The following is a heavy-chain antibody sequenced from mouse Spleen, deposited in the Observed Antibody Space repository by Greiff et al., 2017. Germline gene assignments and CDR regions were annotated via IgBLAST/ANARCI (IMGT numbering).Heavy chain of an antibody. CDR1: GYTFTSYW. Sequence: QVQLQQSGAEFVMPGASVKLSCKASGYTFTSYWMHWVKQRPGQGLEWIGEIDPSDTHTNYNQKFKGKATLTVDKSSSTAYMQLNSLTSEDSAVYYCARELRDYWGQGTTLTVSS. J-gene: IGHJ2*01. D-gene: IGHD4-1*01. CDR2: IDPSDTHT. V-gene: IGHV1-69*01. CDR3: ARELRDY.